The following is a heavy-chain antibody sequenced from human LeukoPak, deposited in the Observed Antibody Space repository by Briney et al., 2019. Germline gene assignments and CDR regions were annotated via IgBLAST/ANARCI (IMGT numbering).Heavy chain of an antibody. CDR1: GGSISSGSYY. CDR2: IYTSGST. Sequence: SETLSLTCTVPGGSISSGSYYWSWIRQPAGKGLEWIGRIYTSGSTNYNPSLKSRVTISVDTSKNQFSLKLSSVTAADTAVYYCARDTTGSSLDYWGQGTLVTVSS. V-gene: IGHV4-61*02. J-gene: IGHJ4*02. CDR3: ARDTTGSSLDY. D-gene: IGHD1-26*01.